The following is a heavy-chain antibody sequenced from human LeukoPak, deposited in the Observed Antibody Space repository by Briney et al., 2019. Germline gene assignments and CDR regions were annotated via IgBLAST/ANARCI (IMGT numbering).Heavy chain of an antibody. CDR2: IIPIFSTA. CDR1: GGTFSSYA. D-gene: IGHD3-22*01. V-gene: IGHV1-69*05. J-gene: IGHJ4*02. Sequence: SVKVSCKASGGTFSSYAISWVRQAPGQGREWRGGIIPIFSTANYAQKFQGRVTITTDESTSTAYMELSSLISEDTAVYYCASQPYYYDSSGYSRAEDYWGQGTLVTASS. CDR3: ASQPYYYDSSGYSRAEDY.